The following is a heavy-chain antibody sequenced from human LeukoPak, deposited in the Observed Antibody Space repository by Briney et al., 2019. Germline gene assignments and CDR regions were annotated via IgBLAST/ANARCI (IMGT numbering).Heavy chain of an antibody. CDR1: GYTFTGYY. J-gene: IGHJ3*02. Sequence: ASVKVSRKASGYTFTGYYMHWVRQAPGQGLEWMGWINPNSGGTNYAQKFQGRVTMTRDTSISTAYMELSRLRSDDTAVYYCARPPTGLYCGGDCYSRAFDIWGQGTMVTVSS. V-gene: IGHV1-2*02. CDR3: ARPPTGLYCGGDCYSRAFDI. CDR2: INPNSGGT. D-gene: IGHD2-21*02.